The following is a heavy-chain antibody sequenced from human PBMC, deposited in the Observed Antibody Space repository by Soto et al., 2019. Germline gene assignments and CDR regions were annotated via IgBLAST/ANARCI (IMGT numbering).Heavy chain of an antibody. CDR3: ARRTVGWYFDL. V-gene: IGHV3-23*01. CDR1: GFTFSIYA. Sequence: EVQLLESGGGLVQPGGSLRLSCAASGFTFSIYAMNWVRQAPGKGLGWVAVISGSGGSTYYADSVKGRFTISRDNSKTTLYLQMTSLRAEDTAVYYCARRTVGWYFDLWGRGTRVTVSS. J-gene: IGHJ2*01. D-gene: IGHD4-17*01. CDR2: ISGSGGST.